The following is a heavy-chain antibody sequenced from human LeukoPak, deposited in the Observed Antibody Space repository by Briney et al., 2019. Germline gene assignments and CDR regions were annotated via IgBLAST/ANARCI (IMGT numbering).Heavy chain of an antibody. Sequence: ASVKVSCKASGGTFSSYAISWVRQAPGQGLEWMGGIIPIFGTANYAQKLQGRVTMTTDTSTSTAYMELRSLRSDDTAVYYCASYAIDYYDSSGYSHYWGQGTLVTVSS. D-gene: IGHD3-22*01. V-gene: IGHV1-69*05. CDR2: IIPIFGTA. CDR1: GGTFSSYA. J-gene: IGHJ4*02. CDR3: ASYAIDYYDSSGYSHY.